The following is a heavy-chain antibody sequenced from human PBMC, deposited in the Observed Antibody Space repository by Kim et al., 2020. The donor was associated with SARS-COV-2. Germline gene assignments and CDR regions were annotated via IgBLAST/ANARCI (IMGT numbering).Heavy chain of an antibody. V-gene: IGHV3-21*01. Sequence: GGSLRLSCAASGFTFSSYSMNWVRQAPGKGMEWVSSISSSSSYIYYADSVKGRFTISRDNAKNSLYLQMNSLRAEDTAVYYCARDLAFCGGDCYSAGYWGQGTLVTVSS. J-gene: IGHJ4*02. D-gene: IGHD2-21*02. CDR3: ARDLAFCGGDCYSAGY. CDR1: GFTFSSYS. CDR2: ISSSSSYI.